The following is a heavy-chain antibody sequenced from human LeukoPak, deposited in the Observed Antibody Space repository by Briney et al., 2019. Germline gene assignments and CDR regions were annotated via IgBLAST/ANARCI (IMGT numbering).Heavy chain of an antibody. CDR2: IYPSDSDP. D-gene: IGHD4-17*01. CDR1: GYTFINYW. V-gene: IGHV5-51*01. CDR3: ASHDYGDYGTFKY. J-gene: IGHJ4*02. Sequence: GESLKISCKGSGYTFINYWIGWVRQMPGKGLEWMGIIYPSDSDPRYSPSFRGQVTISADKSISTAYLQWSSLKASDTAMYYCASHDYGDYGTFKYWGQGTLVTISS.